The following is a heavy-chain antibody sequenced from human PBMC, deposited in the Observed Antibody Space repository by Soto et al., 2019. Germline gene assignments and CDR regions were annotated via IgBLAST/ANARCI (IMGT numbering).Heavy chain of an antibody. D-gene: IGHD4-17*01. Sequence: SETLSLTCAVYGGSFSGYYWSWIRQPPGKGLEWIGEINHSGSTNYNPSLKSRVTISVDTSKNQFSLKLSSVTAADTAVYYCARAKGVPYGDYVPYYFDYWGQGTLVTVSS. CDR3: ARAKGVPYGDYVPYYFDY. CDR1: GGSFSGYY. V-gene: IGHV4-34*01. CDR2: INHSGST. J-gene: IGHJ4*02.